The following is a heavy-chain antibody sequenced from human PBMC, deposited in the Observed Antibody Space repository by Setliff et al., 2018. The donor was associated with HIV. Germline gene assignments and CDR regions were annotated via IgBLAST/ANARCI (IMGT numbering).Heavy chain of an antibody. CDR2: INGDGSTT. CDR1: GFTFSSYS. V-gene: IGHV3-74*01. Sequence: PGGSLRLSCAASGFTFSSYSMNWVRQAPGKGLVYVSHINGDGSTTTYADSVKGRFTISRDNAKNTLYLQMSSLRAEDRAVYYCAKDRGGSYTPLDFWGQGTLVTVSS. CDR3: AKDRGGSYTPLDF. J-gene: IGHJ4*02. D-gene: IGHD1-26*01.